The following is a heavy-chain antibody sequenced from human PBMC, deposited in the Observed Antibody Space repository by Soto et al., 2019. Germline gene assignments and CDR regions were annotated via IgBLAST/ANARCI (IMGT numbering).Heavy chain of an antibody. J-gene: IGHJ3*02. CDR3: ARASGIVVVVAADPERAFDI. CDR2: IIPILGIA. V-gene: IGHV1-69*02. D-gene: IGHD2-15*01. Sequence: GASVKVSCKASGGTFSSYTISWVRQAPGQGLEWMGRIIPILGIANYAQKFQGRVTITADKSTSTAYMELSSLRSEDTAVYYCARASGIVVVVAADPERAFDIWGQGTMVTVSS. CDR1: GGTFSSYT.